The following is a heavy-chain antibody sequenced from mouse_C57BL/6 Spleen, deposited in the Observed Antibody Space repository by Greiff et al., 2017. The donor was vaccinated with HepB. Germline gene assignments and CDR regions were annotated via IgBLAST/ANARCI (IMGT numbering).Heavy chain of an antibody. V-gene: IGHV5-4*01. J-gene: IGHJ1*03. CDR3: ARDQYYGSSYEWYFDV. CDR2: FSDGGSYP. CDR1: GFTFSSYA. D-gene: IGHD1-1*01. Sequence: EVMLVESGGGLVKPGGSLKLSCAAFGFTFSSYAMSWVRQTPEKRLDWVATFSDGGSYPYFPDIVKGRFTISRDNAKNNLYLQMSHLKSEDKAMYYCARDQYYGSSYEWYFDVWGTGTTVTGSS.